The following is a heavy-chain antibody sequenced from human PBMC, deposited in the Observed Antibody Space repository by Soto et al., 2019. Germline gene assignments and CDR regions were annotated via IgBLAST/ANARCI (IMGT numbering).Heavy chain of an antibody. V-gene: IGHV1-3*01. D-gene: IGHD2-21*01. CDR1: GYTFTSYG. Sequence: QVQLVQSGAEVKKPGASVKVSCKASGYTFTSYGMHWVRQAPGQVLEWMGWINAGNGNTKYSQKFQGRVTITRDTSASTAYMELSSLRSEDTAVYYCARGFRVGDADWFDPWGQGTMVTVSS. J-gene: IGHJ5*02. CDR2: INAGNGNT. CDR3: ARGFRVGDADWFDP.